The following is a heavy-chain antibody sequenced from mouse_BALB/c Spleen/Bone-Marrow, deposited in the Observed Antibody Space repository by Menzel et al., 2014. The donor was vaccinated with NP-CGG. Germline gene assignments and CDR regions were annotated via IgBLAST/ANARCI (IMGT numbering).Heavy chain of an antibody. J-gene: IGHJ2*01. Sequence: EVQRVESGGGLVQPGGSLKLSCAASGFTFSSYGVSWVRQTPDKRLELVATINSNGGSTYYPDSVRGRFTISRDNAKNTLYLQMSSLKSEDTAMYYCARERYYGNGRIFEYWGQGTTLTVSS. CDR3: ARERYYGNGRIFEY. CDR1: GFTFSSYG. CDR2: INSNGGST. D-gene: IGHD1-1*01. V-gene: IGHV5-6-3*01.